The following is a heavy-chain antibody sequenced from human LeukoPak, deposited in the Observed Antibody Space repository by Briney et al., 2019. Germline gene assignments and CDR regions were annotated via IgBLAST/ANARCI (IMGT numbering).Heavy chain of an antibody. V-gene: IGHV3-21*01. Sequence: PGGSLRLSCADSGFTFSSYSMNWVRQAPGKGLEWVSSISSSSSYIYYADSVKGRFTISRDNAKNSLYLQMNSLRAEDTAVYYCARQRFLPSGSYYFDYWGQGTLVTVSS. J-gene: IGHJ4*02. CDR2: ISSSSSYI. D-gene: IGHD1-26*01. CDR1: GFTFSSYS. CDR3: ARQRFLPSGSYYFDY.